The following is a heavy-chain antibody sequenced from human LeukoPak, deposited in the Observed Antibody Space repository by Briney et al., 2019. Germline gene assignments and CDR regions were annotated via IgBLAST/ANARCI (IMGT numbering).Heavy chain of an antibody. J-gene: IGHJ4*02. CDR3: AREAYGSGSYHFDY. CDR1: GYTFNGHY. D-gene: IGHD3-10*01. Sequence: GASVKVSCKASGYTFNGHYMHWVRQAPGQGLEWMGWINPNSGDTNYAQKFQGRVTMTRDTSISTFYTELRRLRSDDSAVYYCAREAYGSGSYHFDYWGQGTLVTVSS. V-gene: IGHV1-2*02. CDR2: INPNSGDT.